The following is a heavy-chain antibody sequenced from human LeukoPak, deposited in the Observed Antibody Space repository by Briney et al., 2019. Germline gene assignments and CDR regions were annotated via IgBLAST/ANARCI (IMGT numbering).Heavy chain of an antibody. Sequence: GGSLRLSCAASGFTFSSYGMHWVRQAPGKGLEWVAVIWYDGSNKYYADSVKGRFTISRDNSKNTLYLQMNSLRAEDTAVYYCASGRGCRYYYGMDVWGKGTTVTVSS. D-gene: IGHD5-18*01. CDR3: ASGRGCRYYYGMDV. J-gene: IGHJ6*04. CDR2: IWYDGSNK. CDR1: GFTFSSYG. V-gene: IGHV3-33*01.